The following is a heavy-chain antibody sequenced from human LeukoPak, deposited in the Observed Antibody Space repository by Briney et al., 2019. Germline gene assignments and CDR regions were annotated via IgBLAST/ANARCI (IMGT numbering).Heavy chain of an antibody. CDR1: GFTFSNSW. CDR2: IKSDGSYI. D-gene: IGHD6-19*01. CDR3: ATGDSGWYNY. J-gene: IGHJ4*02. V-gene: IGHV3-74*01. Sequence: QPGGCLRPSCAASGFTFSNSWIHWARQGPGKGPVWVSRIKSDGSYIKYADSVKGRFIISRDNAENTLYMQMNSLRVDDTAVYYCATGDSGWYNYWGQGTLVTVSA.